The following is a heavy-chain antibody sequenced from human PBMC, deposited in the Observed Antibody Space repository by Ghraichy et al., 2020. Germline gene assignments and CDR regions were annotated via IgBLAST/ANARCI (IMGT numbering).Heavy chain of an antibody. D-gene: IGHD2-21*02. Sequence: GGSLRLSCAASGFTFRSYSVNWVRQAPGKGLEWVSSISSGSGYIYYADSVKGRFTISRDDARNSLYLQMTSLRAEDTAVYYCGSSGDCWFLPRVDYWGQGTLVTVSS. CDR3: GSSGDCWFLPRVDY. CDR2: ISSGSGYI. J-gene: IGHJ4*02. CDR1: GFTFRSYS. V-gene: IGHV3-21*01.